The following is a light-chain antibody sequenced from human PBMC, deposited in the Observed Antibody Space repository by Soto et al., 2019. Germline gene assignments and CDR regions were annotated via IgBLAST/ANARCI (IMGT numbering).Light chain of an antibody. CDR1: QSISNY. CDR2: GAS. Sequence: DIQMTQSPSSLSASVGDRVTITCRASQSISNYLNWYQQKPGKAPKLLIYGASNLQSGVPSRFSGSGSGTDFTLTISSLQPEDFATYYCQQGYSTPRTFGQGTKVEIK. J-gene: IGKJ1*01. CDR3: QQGYSTPRT. V-gene: IGKV1-39*01.